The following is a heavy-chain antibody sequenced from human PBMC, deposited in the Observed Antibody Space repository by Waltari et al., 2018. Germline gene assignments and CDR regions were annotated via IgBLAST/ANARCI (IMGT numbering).Heavy chain of an antibody. CDR2: INHSGST. V-gene: IGHV4-34*01. CDR1: GGSFSGYY. D-gene: IGHD2-8*01. CDR3: AVAAQVGVPIIDY. Sequence: QVQLQQWGAGLLKPSETLSLTCAVYGGSFSGYYWSWIRQPPGKGLEWIGEINHSGSTNYHPSLKSRVTISVDTSKNQFSLKLSSVTAADTAVYYCAVAAQVGVPIIDYWGQGTLVTVSS. J-gene: IGHJ4*02.